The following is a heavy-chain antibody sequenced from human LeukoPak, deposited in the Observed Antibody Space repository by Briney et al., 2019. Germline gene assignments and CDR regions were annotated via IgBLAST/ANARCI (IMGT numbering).Heavy chain of an antibody. V-gene: IGHV1-18*01. Sequence: ASVKVSFKASGYTFTNCGINWVRQAPGQGLEWMGWISPYNGNTNYAQNLQGRVTVTTDTSTSTAYMELRSLRSDDTAAYYCARDRGVAVSGVSWDWGQGTLVTVSS. CDR1: GYTFTNCG. CDR3: ARDRGVAVSGVSWD. J-gene: IGHJ4*02. D-gene: IGHD6-19*01. CDR2: ISPYNGNT.